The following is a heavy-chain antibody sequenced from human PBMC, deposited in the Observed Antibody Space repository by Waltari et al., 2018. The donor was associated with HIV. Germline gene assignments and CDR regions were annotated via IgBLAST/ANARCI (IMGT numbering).Heavy chain of an antibody. J-gene: IGHJ3*02. CDR1: GFTFSSHY. Sequence: EVQLVESGGGLIQPGGSLRLSCAASGFTFSSHYLSWVRQAPGKGLEWVSVIYSGGSTYYADSVKGRFTISRDNSKNTLYLQMNSLRSEDTAVYYCARALRYFDWTYAFDIWGQGTMVTVSS. CDR3: ARALRYFDWTYAFDI. V-gene: IGHV3-53*01. D-gene: IGHD3-9*01. CDR2: IYSGGST.